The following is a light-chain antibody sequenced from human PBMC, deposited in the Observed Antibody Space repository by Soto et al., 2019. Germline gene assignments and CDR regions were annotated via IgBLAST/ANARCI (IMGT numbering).Light chain of an antibody. V-gene: IGKV1-12*01. CDR3: QQANSCPTM. CDR2: AAS. J-gene: IGKJ1*01. CDR1: QAISGW. Sequence: DIQMTQSPSSVSASVGDRVTIACRASQAISGWVAWYQQKPGKVPKLLIYAASTLQSGVPSRFSGSGSGTDYTLTISNLQPEDFATYYCQQANSCPTMFGQGTKVEIK.